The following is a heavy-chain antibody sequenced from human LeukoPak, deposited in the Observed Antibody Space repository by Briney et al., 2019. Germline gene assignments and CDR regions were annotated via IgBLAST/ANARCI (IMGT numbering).Heavy chain of an antibody. CDR1: GYSFTSYW. Sequence: GESLKISCKGSGYSFTSYWIGLVRQMPGKGLEWMGIIYPGDSDTRYSLSFQGQVTISADKSISTAYLQWGSLKASDTAMYYCARSDIVATGAYFDYWGQGTLVTVSS. D-gene: IGHD5-12*01. J-gene: IGHJ4*02. CDR2: IYPGDSDT. V-gene: IGHV5-51*01. CDR3: ARSDIVATGAYFDY.